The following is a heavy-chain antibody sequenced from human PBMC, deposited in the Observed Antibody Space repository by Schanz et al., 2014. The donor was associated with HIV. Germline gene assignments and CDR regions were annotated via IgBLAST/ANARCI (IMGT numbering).Heavy chain of an antibody. CDR2: ISSSGSYI. V-gene: IGHV3-21*01. CDR3: ARDAARYFDWSYYFDF. CDR1: RFTFSSYS. Sequence: EVQLVESGGALVKPGGSLRLSCAASRFTFSSYSMNWVRQAPGKGLEWVSSISSSGSYIYYADSVKGRFTISRDNAKNSLYLQMKSLRVEDTATYYCARDAARYFDWSYYFDFWGQGTLVTVSS. J-gene: IGHJ4*02. D-gene: IGHD3-9*01.